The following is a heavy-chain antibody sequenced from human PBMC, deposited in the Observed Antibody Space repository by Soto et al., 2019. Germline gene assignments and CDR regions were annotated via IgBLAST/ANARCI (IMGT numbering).Heavy chain of an antibody. Sequence: SETLSLTCTVSGGSVSSSSYSWGWIRQSPGKGLEWIGTIYSSENTYYNPSLLSRVTVSVDTSKNEFSLRLSSVTAADTAVYYCAGSYSRRAPYVRWGQGAQVTVSS. D-gene: IGHD5-12*01. V-gene: IGHV4-39*01. CDR3: AGSYSRRAPYVR. CDR2: IYSSENT. J-gene: IGHJ4*02. CDR1: GGSVSSSSYS.